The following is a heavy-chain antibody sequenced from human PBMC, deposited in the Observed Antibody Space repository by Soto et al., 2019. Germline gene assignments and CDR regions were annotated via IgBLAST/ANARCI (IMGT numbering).Heavy chain of an antibody. CDR3: AKGILEDYYYYGMDV. Sequence: SLRLSCAASGFTFSSYGMHWVRQAPGKGLEWVAVISYDGSNKYYADSVKGRFTISRDNSKNTLYLQMNSLRAEDTAVYYCAKGILEDYYYYGMDVWGQGTTVTVSS. V-gene: IGHV3-30*18. D-gene: IGHD1-1*01. CDR2: ISYDGSNK. J-gene: IGHJ6*02. CDR1: GFTFSSYG.